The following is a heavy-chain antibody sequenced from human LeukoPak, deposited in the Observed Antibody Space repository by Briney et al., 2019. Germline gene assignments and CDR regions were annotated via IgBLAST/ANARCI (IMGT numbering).Heavy chain of an antibody. D-gene: IGHD2-2*01. CDR2: IIPIFGTA. CDR3: ARAEVVPAAIVGHDAFDI. CDR1: GGTFSSYA. V-gene: IGHV1-69*01. J-gene: IGHJ3*02. Sequence: GASVKVSCKASGGTFSSYAISWVRQAPGQGLEWMGGIIPIFGTANYAQKFQGRVTITADESTSTAYMELSNLRSENTAVYYCARAEVVPAAIVGHDAFDIWGQGTMVTVSS.